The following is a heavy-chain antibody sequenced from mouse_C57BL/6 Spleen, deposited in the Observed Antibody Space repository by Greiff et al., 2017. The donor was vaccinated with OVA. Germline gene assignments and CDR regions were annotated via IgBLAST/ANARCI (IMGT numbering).Heavy chain of an antibody. Sequence: QVQLQQPGAELVRPGSSVKLSCKASGYTFTSYWMHWVKQRPIQGLEWIGNIDPSDSETHYNQKFKDKATLTVDKSSSTAYMQLSSLTSEDSAVYYCARGYGSSRYYAMDYWGQGTSVTVSS. CDR1: GYTFTSYW. CDR2: IDPSDSET. D-gene: IGHD1-1*01. CDR3: ARGYGSSRYYAMDY. J-gene: IGHJ4*01. V-gene: IGHV1-52*01.